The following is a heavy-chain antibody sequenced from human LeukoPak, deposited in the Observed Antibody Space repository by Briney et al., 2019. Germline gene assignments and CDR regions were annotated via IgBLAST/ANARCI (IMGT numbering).Heavy chain of an antibody. D-gene: IGHD5-18*01. V-gene: IGHV4-59*12. Sequence: SETLSLTCTVSGGSISSYYWSWIRQPPGKGLEWIGYIYYSGSTNYNPSLKSRVTISVDTSKNQFSLKLSSVTAADTAVYYCARDGDTAMVISFFDAFDIWGQGAMVTVSS. CDR2: IYYSGST. CDR1: GGSISSYY. J-gene: IGHJ3*02. CDR3: ARDGDTAMVISFFDAFDI.